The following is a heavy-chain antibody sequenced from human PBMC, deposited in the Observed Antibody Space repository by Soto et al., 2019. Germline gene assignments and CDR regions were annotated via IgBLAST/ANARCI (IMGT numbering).Heavy chain of an antibody. D-gene: IGHD1-26*01. J-gene: IGHJ6*02. Sequence: PGGSLRLSCAASGFTFSGYEMNWVRQAPGKGLEWVSHISTIDGSIYYADSVKGRFTISTDNAKNSLYLQMNSLRAEDTAVYYCAQDRSGSYPFYYGMDVWGQGTTVTVSS. CDR1: GFTFSGYE. V-gene: IGHV3-48*03. CDR2: ISTIDGSI. CDR3: AQDRSGSYPFYYGMDV.